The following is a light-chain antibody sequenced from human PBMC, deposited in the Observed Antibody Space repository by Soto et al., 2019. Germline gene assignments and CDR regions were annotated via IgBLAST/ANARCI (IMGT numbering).Light chain of an antibody. CDR2: SAS. CDR1: QRVSSY. V-gene: IGKV3-11*01. CDR3: QQRSNWPIT. Sequence: EIVLTQSPATLSLSPGERATLSCRASQRVSSYLPWYQQKPGQAPRLLIYSASRGATGFPARLSGSGSGTDFPLTISSLEPEDFAVYYCQQRSNWPITFGQGTRLEI. J-gene: IGKJ5*01.